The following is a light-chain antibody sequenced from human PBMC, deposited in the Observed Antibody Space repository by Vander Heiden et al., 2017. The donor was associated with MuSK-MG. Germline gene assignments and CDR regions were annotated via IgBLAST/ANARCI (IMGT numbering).Light chain of an antibody. CDR2: SNN. CDR1: SSNIGSNN. CDR3: AAWDDSLNVV. J-gene: IGLJ2*01. V-gene: IGLV1-44*01. Sequence: QSVLTQPPSASGTPGQRVPISCSGSSSNIGSNNVNWYQQLPGTALILLIYSNNQRPSGVPDRFSGSKSGTSASLAISGLQSEDEADYYCAAWDDSLNVVFGGGTKLTVL.